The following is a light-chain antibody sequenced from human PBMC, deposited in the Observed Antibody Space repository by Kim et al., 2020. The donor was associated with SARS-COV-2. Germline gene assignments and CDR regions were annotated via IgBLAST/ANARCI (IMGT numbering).Light chain of an antibody. CDR3: QVWPSSSDHRVV. Sequence: GNTTRSTSGGTGVASKIVHWDRQKAGQAPVLVIYYDSDRPSGIPERFSGSNSGNTATLTISRVEAGDEADYYCQVWPSSSDHRVVFGGGTKLTVL. V-gene: IGLV3-21*04. J-gene: IGLJ2*01. CDR1: GVASKI. CDR2: YDS.